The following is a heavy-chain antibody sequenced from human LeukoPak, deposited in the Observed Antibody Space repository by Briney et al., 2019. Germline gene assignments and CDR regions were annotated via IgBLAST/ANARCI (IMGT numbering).Heavy chain of an antibody. J-gene: IGHJ4*02. CDR3: ARRAGTTVTTKFDY. CDR1: GGSISSSSYY. CDR2: IYYSGST. Sequence: SETLSLTCTVSGGSISSSSYYWGWIRQPPGKGLEWIGSIYYSGSTYYNPSLKSRVTISVDTSKNQFSLKLSSVTAADTALYYCARRAGTTVTTKFDYWGQGTLVTVSS. D-gene: IGHD4-17*01. V-gene: IGHV4-39*07.